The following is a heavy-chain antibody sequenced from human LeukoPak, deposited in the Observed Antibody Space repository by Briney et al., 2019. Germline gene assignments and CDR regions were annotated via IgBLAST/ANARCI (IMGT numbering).Heavy chain of an antibody. CDR3: AREGGLTMIVVVIGLYAFDI. Sequence: SQTLSLTCAISGDSVSSNSAAWNWIRQSPSRGLEWLGRTYYRSKWYNDYAVSVKSRITINPDTSKNQFSLQLNSVTPEDTAVYYCAREGGLTMIVVVIGLYAFDIWGQGTMVTVSS. J-gene: IGHJ3*02. D-gene: IGHD3-22*01. CDR2: TYYRSKWYN. V-gene: IGHV6-1*01. CDR1: GDSVSSNSAA.